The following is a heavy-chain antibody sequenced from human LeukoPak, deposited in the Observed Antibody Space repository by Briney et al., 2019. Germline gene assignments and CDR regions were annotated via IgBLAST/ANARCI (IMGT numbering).Heavy chain of an antibody. D-gene: IGHD3-22*01. CDR2: IYTSGST. CDR3: AITYYYDSSGYFYFDY. CDR1: GGSISSGSYY. V-gene: IGHV4-61*02. J-gene: IGHJ4*02. Sequence: PSQTLSLTCTVSGGSISSGSYYWSWIRQPAGKGLEWIGRIYTSGSTNYNPSLKSRVTISVDTSKNQFSLKLSSVTAADTAVYYCAITYYYDSSGYFYFDYWGQGTLVTVSS.